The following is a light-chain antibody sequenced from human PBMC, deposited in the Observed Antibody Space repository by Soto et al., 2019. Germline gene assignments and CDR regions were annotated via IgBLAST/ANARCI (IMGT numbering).Light chain of an antibody. CDR2: AAS. CDR1: QSISSY. V-gene: IGKV1-39*01. J-gene: IGKJ1*01. CDR3: QQSYSTPWT. Sequence: DIQMTQSPSSLSESVGDRVTITCRASQSISSYLNWYQQKPEKAPKLLIYAASSLQSGVPSMFSGSGSGTDFTLTISSLQPEDFATYYCQQSYSTPWTFGQGTKVELK.